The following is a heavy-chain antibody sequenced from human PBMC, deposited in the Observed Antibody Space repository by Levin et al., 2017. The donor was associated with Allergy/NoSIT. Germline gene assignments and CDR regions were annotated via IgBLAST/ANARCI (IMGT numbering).Heavy chain of an antibody. Sequence: GESLKISCAASGFTFSSYWMSWVRQAPGKGLEWVANIKQDGSEKYYVDSVKGRFTISRDNAKNSLYLQMNSLRVEDTAVYYCAREGGFDNWFDPWGQGTLVTVSS. D-gene: IGHD3-16*01. CDR3: AREGGFDNWFDP. V-gene: IGHV3-7*01. CDR1: GFTFSSYW. CDR2: IKQDGSEK. J-gene: IGHJ5*02.